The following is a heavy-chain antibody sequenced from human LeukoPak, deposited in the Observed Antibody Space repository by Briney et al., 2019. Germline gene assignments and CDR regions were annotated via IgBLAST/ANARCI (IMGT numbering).Heavy chain of an antibody. CDR1: GFTFSSYS. CDR2: ISSSGSTI. J-gene: IGHJ4*02. CDR3: ARRGNDVDY. Sequence: PGGSPRLSCAASGFTFSSYSMNWVRQPPRKGLEWVSYISSSGSTIYYPDSVKGRFTISRDNAENSLYLQMNSLRAEDTAVYYCARRGNDVDYWGQGTLVTVSS. D-gene: IGHD3-16*01. V-gene: IGHV3-48*01.